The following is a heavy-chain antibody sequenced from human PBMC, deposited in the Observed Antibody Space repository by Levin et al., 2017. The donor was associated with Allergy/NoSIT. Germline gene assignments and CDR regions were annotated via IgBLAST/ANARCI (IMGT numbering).Heavy chain of an antibody. Sequence: GESLKISCQASGYSFTSYWFGWVRQRPGKGLEWMGLIFPSDSDTRVSPSFQGQIIMSVDKSISTAYLQWSSLKGSDSAMYYCARRDSDGSNSFDYWGQGTLVTVSS. V-gene: IGHV5-51*01. J-gene: IGHJ4*02. CDR2: IFPSDSDT. CDR3: ARRDSDGSNSFDY. CDR1: GYSFTSYW. D-gene: IGHD4-23*01.